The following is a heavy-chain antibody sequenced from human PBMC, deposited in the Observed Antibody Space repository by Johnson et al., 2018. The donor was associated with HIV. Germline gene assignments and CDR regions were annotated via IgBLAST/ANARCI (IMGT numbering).Heavy chain of an antibody. V-gene: IGHV3-53*01. CDR2: IYSGGST. CDR1: GFTVSSNY. D-gene: IGHD4-17*01. J-gene: IGHJ3*02. CDR3: ARESNGDYVAFDT. Sequence: VQLVESGGGLIQPGGSLRLSCAASGFTVSSNYMSWVRQAPGKGLEWVSLIYSGGSTYYADSVKGRFTISRDDSRNTLHLQMNSLRAEDTAVYYCARESNGDYVAFDTWGQGTMVTVSS.